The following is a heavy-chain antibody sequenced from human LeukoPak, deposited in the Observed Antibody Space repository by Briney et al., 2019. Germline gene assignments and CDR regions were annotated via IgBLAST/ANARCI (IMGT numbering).Heavy chain of an antibody. J-gene: IGHJ4*02. V-gene: IGHV3-23*01. Sequence: GGSLRLSCAASGFTLSTYAMSWVRQTPGKGLEWVAATSSSDAGTYHADSVKGRFTISRDNSKNTLYLQMNSLRAEDTAVYYCAKDRLGWYYYDSSGYYPIDYWGQGTLVTVSS. CDR1: GFTLSTYA. D-gene: IGHD3-22*01. CDR2: TSSSDAGT. CDR3: AKDRLGWYYYDSSGYYPIDY.